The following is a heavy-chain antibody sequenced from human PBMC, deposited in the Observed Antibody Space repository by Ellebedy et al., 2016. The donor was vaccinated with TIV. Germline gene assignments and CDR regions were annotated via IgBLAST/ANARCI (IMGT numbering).Heavy chain of an antibody. Sequence: SETLSLXXAVSGGSINIGNWWSCVRQPPGKWLEWLGDIYYDGSTNYNPSLKSRVTLSVDTSKNQFSLKLSSVTAADTAVYYCARGEGIYWYFDLWGRGTLVTVSS. CDR3: ARGEGIYWYFDL. CDR2: IYYDGST. CDR1: GGSINIGNW. V-gene: IGHV4-4*02. J-gene: IGHJ2*01. D-gene: IGHD6-13*01.